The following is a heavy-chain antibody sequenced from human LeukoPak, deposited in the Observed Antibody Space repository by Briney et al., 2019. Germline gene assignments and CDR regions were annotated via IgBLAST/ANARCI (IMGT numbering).Heavy chain of an antibody. J-gene: IGHJ6*02. CDR2: VSGSGGST. CDR3: AKWELNRFGELSPHYGMDV. CDR1: GFTFSSYA. V-gene: IGHV3-23*01. Sequence: PGGSLRLSCAASGFTFSSYAMSWVRQAPGKGLEWVSAVSGSGGSTYYADSVKGRFTISRDNSKNTLYLQMNSLRAEDTAVYYCAKWELNRFGELSPHYGMDVWGQGTTVTVSS. D-gene: IGHD3-10*01.